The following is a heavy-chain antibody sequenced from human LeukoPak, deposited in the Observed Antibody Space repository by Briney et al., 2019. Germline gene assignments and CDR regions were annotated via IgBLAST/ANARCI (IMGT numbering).Heavy chain of an antibody. V-gene: IGHV3-11*04. Sequence: GGSLRLSCAASGFTCSDNYMSWIRQAPGKGLEWVSYISSSGSTIKNTDSVKGRFTITRDNAKNSLFLQMNSLRAEGTAVYDCARDGGSACLLVYWGPGALFTVSS. J-gene: IGHJ4*02. CDR1: GFTCSDNY. CDR3: ARDGGSACLLVY. CDR2: ISSSGSTI. D-gene: IGHD6-19*01.